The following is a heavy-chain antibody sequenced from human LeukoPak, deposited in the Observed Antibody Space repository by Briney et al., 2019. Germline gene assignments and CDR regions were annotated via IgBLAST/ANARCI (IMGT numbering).Heavy chain of an antibody. CDR1: GGSVSSDSYH. J-gene: IGHJ6*02. CDR3: AREKRVTTYYYGMDV. D-gene: IGHD4-11*01. Sequence: PSETLSLTCTVSGGSVSSDSYHWNWIRQPPGKGLEWIGYIYNSGSTNYNPSLKSRVTISVDTSKNQFSLKLSSVTAADTAVYYCAREKRVTTYYYGMDVWGQGTTVTASS. CDR2: IYNSGST. V-gene: IGHV4-61*01.